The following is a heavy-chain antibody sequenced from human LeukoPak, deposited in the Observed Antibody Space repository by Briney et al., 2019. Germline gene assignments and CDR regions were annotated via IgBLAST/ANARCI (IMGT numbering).Heavy chain of an antibody. D-gene: IGHD2-2*01. CDR1: GSTFSSYA. J-gene: IGHJ5*02. CDR3: ARLPCSRMGCSSNWFDP. V-gene: IGHV3-30*07. Sequence: GGSLRLSCAASGSTFSSYAMHWVRQAQGKELEWVAVISYDGSNKYYADSGKVRLTISRDNSKDTLYLQTSSLRAEDTAVYYCARLPCSRMGCSSNWFDPWGQGTQVTVPS. CDR2: ISYDGSNK.